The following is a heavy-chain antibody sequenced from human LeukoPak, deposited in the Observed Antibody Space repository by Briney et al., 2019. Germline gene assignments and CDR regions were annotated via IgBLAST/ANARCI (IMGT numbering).Heavy chain of an antibody. D-gene: IGHD1-26*01. CDR1: GYTLTELS. V-gene: IGHV1-24*01. CDR3: AKLPEGLERAVGALYYFDY. J-gene: IGHJ4*02. Sequence: GASVKVSCKVSGYTLTELSMHWVRQAPGKGLEWMGGFDPEDGETIYAQKFQGRVTMTEDTSTDTAYMELSSLRSEDTAVYYCAKLPEGLERAVGALYYFDYWGQGTLVTVSS. CDR2: FDPEDGET.